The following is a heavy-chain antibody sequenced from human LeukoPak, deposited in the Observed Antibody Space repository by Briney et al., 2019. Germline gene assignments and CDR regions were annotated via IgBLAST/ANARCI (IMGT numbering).Heavy chain of an antibody. CDR3: AKDRGPYYYYYYMDV. CDR2: ISYDGSNK. Sequence: GGSLRLSCAASGFTFSSYAMHWVRQAPGKGLEWVAVISYDGSNKYYADSVKGRFTISRDNSKNTLYLQMNSLRAEDTAVYYCAKDRGPYYYYYYMDVWGKGTTVTASS. D-gene: IGHD3-16*01. V-gene: IGHV3-30*04. CDR1: GFTFSSYA. J-gene: IGHJ6*03.